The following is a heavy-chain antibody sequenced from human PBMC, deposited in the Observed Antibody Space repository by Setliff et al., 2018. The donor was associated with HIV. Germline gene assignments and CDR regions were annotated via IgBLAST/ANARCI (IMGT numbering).Heavy chain of an antibody. D-gene: IGHD2-15*01. CDR1: GYTFINYG. CDR2: INTYNGNI. Sequence: ASVKVSCKASGYTFINYGFSWVRQAPGQGLEWMGWINTYNGNINYAHKFQGRVTMTTDTSTTTAYMELRSLTSDDTAIYFCARGGGPSFYDTEPRHWGQGTLVTVSS. CDR3: ARGGGPSFYDTEPRH. V-gene: IGHV1-18*01. J-gene: IGHJ1*01.